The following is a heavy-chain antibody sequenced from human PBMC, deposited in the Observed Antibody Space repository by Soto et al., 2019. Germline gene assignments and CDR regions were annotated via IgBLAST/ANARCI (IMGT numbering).Heavy chain of an antibody. CDR2: ISGASGTI. CDR3: ARVRSGYGIYYYYYYGMDV. V-gene: IGHV3-48*01. J-gene: IGHJ6*02. Sequence: GGSLRLSCAASGFTFRNYNMNWVRQAPGKGLDWLSYISGASGTIYYADSVKGRFTISRDNSKNTLYLQMNSLRAEDTAVYYCARVRSGYGIYYYYYYGMDVWGQGTTVTVSS. D-gene: IGHD5-12*01. CDR1: GFTFRNYN.